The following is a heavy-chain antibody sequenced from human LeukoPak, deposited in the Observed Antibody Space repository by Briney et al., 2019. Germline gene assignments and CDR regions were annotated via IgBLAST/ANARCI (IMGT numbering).Heavy chain of an antibody. D-gene: IGHD2-2*01. CDR1: GFTFSSYG. CDR2: IWYDGSNK. J-gene: IGHJ4*02. CDR3: AKAHCSSTSCYRYFDY. V-gene: IGHV3-33*06. Sequence: GGSLKLSCAASGFTFSSYGMHWVRQAPGKGLEWVAVIWYDGSNKYYADSVKGRFTISRDNSKNTLYLQMNSLRAEDTAVYYCAKAHCSSTSCYRYFDYWGQGTLVTVSS.